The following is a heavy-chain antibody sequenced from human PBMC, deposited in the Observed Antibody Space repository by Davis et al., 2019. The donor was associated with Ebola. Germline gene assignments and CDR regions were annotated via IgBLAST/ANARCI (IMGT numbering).Heavy chain of an antibody. V-gene: IGHV3-7*01. CDR3: ARWGLRGNYDSWSGSDYYFDY. D-gene: IGHD3-3*01. Sequence: GESLKISCATSGFTFSTYWMSWVRQAPGKGLEWVANIKTDGSEEHYVDSVKGRFTMSRDNAKNSLYLQLDSLRDDDTAVYYCARWGLRGNYDSWSGSDYYFDYWGQGTLVTVSP. CDR2: IKTDGSEE. J-gene: IGHJ4*02. CDR1: GFTFSTYW.